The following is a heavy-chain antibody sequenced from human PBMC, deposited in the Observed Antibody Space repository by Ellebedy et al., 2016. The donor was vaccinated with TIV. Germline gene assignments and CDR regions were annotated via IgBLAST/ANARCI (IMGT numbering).Heavy chain of an antibody. D-gene: IGHD1-14*01. J-gene: IGHJ4*02. Sequence: MPSETLSLTCAVPGVSVSGDYWSWIRQPPGKGLEWIGYIHYTGATSYNPSLKSRVTISVDTSKNQLSLKLSSVTAADTAVYYCARAVFGTKFDFWGQGTLVTVSS. CDR1: GVSVSGDY. CDR3: ARAVFGTKFDF. V-gene: IGHV4-59*02. CDR2: IHYTGAT.